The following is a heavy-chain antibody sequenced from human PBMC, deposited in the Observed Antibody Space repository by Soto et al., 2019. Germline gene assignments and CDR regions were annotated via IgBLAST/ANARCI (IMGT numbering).Heavy chain of an antibody. CDR3: ATLGIAVAGCIDY. V-gene: IGHV1-2*02. CDR1: GYIFTNYV. J-gene: IGHJ4*02. Sequence: ASVKVSCKASGYIFTNYVINWVRQAPGQGLEWMGWINPNSGGTNYAQKFQGRVTMTRDTSISTAYMELSRLRSDDTAVYYCATLGIAVAGCIDYWGQGTLVTVSS. CDR2: INPNSGGT. D-gene: IGHD6-19*01.